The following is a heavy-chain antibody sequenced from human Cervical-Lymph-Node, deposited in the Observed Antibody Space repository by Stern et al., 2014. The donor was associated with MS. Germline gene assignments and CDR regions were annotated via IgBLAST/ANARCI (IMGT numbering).Heavy chain of an antibody. Sequence: QVQLQESGPGLVKPSETLSLTCTVSGASVSSGSYYWGWIRQSPGKRLEWIGYVYYTGTPYSNPSLSSRVTISIDTSNNHFFLNLTSVTATDTAVYYCARHDQFLGGMDGWGQGTTVTVSS. V-gene: IGHV4-39*01. D-gene: IGHD3-3*01. J-gene: IGHJ6*02. CDR1: GASVSSGSYY. CDR3: ARHDQFLGGMDG. CDR2: VYYTGTP.